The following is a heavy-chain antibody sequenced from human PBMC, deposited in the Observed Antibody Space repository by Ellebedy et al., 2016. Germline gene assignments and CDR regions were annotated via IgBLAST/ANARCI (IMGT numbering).Heavy chain of an antibody. CDR1: GFTFSSYA. V-gene: IGHV3-23*01. CDR2: ISGSGDST. CDR3: AKNSVVGKISCFDY. Sequence: GESLKISCVASGFTFSSYAMSWVRQAPGKGLEWVSSISGSGDSTDYADSVKGRFIISRDNSKNTLYLQMNSLRAEDTAVYYCAKNSVVGKISCFDYWGQGTLVTVSS. D-gene: IGHD6-19*01. J-gene: IGHJ4*02.